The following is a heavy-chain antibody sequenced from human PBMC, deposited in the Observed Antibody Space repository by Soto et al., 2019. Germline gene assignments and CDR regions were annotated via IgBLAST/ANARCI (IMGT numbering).Heavy chain of an antibody. CDR1: GFTFSSYA. CDR2: SSGSGGST. J-gene: IGHJ6*02. V-gene: IGHV3-23*01. CDR3: VPPVGYGMDV. D-gene: IGHD2-2*01. Sequence: EVQLLESGGGLVQPGGSLRLSCAASGFTFSSYAMSWVRQAPGKGLEWVSASSGSGGSTYYADSVKGRFTISRDNSKNTLYLQMNSLRAEDTAVYYCVPPVGYGMDVWGQGTTVTVSS.